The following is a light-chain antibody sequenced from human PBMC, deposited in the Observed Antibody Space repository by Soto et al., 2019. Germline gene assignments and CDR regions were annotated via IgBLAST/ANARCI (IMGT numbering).Light chain of an antibody. V-gene: IGLV2-14*01. CDR1: SSDVGGYDF. CDR2: DVN. Sequence: QSVLTQPASVSGSPGQSITISCTGTSSDVGGYDFVSWYQHRPGKAPKLIIYDVNNRPSGLSNRFSGSKSGNPASLTISGLQTEDEADYYCSSYTSSHTRVFGTGTKVTVL. CDR3: SSYTSSHTRV. J-gene: IGLJ1*01.